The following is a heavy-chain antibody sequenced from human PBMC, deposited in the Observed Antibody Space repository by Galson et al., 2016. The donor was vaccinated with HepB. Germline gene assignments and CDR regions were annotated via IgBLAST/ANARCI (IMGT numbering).Heavy chain of an antibody. V-gene: IGHV3-9*01. Sequence: SLRLSCAASGFTFDDYGMHWVRQGPGKGLEWVSGISWKSGNIGYADSVKGRFTISRDNAKKSMYLQMNSLRGEDTALLYCARDNSYYGMDVWGQGTTVIVSS. J-gene: IGHJ6*02. CDR2: ISWKSGNI. CDR3: ARDNSYYGMDV. CDR1: GFTFDDYG.